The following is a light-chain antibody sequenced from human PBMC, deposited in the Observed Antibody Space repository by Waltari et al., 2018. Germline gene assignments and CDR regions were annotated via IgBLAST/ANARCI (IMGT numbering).Light chain of an antibody. J-gene: IGLJ1*01. CDR3: SADAGRAEV. CDR2: EVS. V-gene: IGLV2-8*01. CDR1: STDVGGYKY. Sequence: QSALTQPPSASGSPGQSVTISCTGTSTDVGGYKYVSWYQQHPGKAPKLMIYEVSYRPAGGPNRFSGSKSGSTASLTGSGRQPEDEADYYCSADAGRAEVFGTGTKVTFL.